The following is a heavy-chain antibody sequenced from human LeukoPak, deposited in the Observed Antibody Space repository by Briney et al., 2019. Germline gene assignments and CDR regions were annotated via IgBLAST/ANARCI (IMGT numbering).Heavy chain of an antibody. Sequence: SGGSLRLSCAASGFTFSSYSMNWVRQAPGKGLEWVSSISSSSSYIYYADSVKGRFTISRDNAKNSLYLQMNSLRAEDTAVYYCAKDRGYSYGISEYWGQGTLVTVSS. J-gene: IGHJ4*02. V-gene: IGHV3-21*04. CDR3: AKDRGYSYGISEY. CDR1: GFTFSSYS. D-gene: IGHD5-18*01. CDR2: ISSSSSYI.